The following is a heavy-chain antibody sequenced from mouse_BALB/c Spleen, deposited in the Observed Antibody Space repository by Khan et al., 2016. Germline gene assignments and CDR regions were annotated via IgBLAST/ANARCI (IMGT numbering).Heavy chain of an antibody. V-gene: IGHV5-4*02. CDR1: GFTFSDYY. CDR3: AREGLRRGFAY. D-gene: IGHD2-4*01. Sequence: EVELVESGGGLVKPGGSLKLSCAASGFTFSDYYMYWVRQTPEKRLEWVTTISDGGSYTYYPDSVKGRFTISRGNAKNNLYLQMSSLKSEDTAMYYGAREGLRRGFAYWGQGTLVTISA. CDR2: ISDGGSYT. J-gene: IGHJ3*01.